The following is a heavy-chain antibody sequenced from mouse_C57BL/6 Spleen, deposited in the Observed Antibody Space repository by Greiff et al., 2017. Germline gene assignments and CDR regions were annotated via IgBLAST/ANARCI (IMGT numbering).Heavy chain of an antibody. CDR3: ARTLLRGYFDV. V-gene: IGHV1-69*01. CDR1: GYTFTSYW. CDR2: IDPSDSYT. D-gene: IGHD1-1*01. J-gene: IGHJ1*03. Sequence: QIQLQQPGAELVMPGASVKLSCKASGYTFTSYWMHWVKQRPGQGLEWIGEIDPSDSYTNYNQKFKGKSTLTVDKSSSTAYMQRSSLTSEDSAVYYCARTLLRGYFDVWGTGTTVTVSS.